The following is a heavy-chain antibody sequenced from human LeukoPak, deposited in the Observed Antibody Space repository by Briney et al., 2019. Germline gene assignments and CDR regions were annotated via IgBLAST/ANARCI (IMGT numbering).Heavy chain of an antibody. CDR2: IYSGGST. CDR1: GFTVSSNY. V-gene: IGHV3-66*01. CDR3: ARNRDYGQTGYFDY. Sequence: EGSLRLSCAASGFTVSSNYMSWVRQSPGKGLEWLSVIYSGGSTYYADSVKGRFNIYRDHSKNTLYLQLNSLRAEDTAVYYCARNRDYGQTGYFDYWGQGTLVTVSS. J-gene: IGHJ4*02. D-gene: IGHD4/OR15-4a*01.